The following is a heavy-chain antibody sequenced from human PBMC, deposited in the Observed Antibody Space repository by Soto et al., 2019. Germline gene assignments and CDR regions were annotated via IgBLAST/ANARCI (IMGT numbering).Heavy chain of an antibody. V-gene: IGHV4-59*01. CDR1: GGSISSYY. J-gene: IGHJ4*02. CDR3: ARSDGRY. CDR2: IYYSGST. Sequence: QVQLQASGPGLVKPSETLSLTCTVSGGSISSYYWRWIRQPPGKGLEWIGYIYYSGSTNYKPSLKSRVTISVDTSNNQFSLKLGSVTAADTAVYYCARSDGRYWGQGTLVTVSS.